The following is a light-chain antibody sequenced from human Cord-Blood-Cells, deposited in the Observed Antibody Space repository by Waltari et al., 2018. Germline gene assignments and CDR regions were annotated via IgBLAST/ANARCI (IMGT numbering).Light chain of an antibody. CDR2: WAS. V-gene: IGKV4-1*01. CDR3: QQYYSTPYT. CDR1: QSVLYSSNHKNY. Sequence: DIVMTQSPDSLAVSLGERAPINCKPSQSVLYSSNHKNYLTWYQQKPGQPPKLLIYWASTRESGVPDRFSGSGSGTDFTLTISSLQAEDVAVYYCQQYYSTPYTFGQGTKLEIK. J-gene: IGKJ2*01.